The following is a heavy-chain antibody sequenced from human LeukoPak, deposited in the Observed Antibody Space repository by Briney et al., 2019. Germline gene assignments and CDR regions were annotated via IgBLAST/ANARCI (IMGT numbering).Heavy chain of an antibody. J-gene: IGHJ5*02. CDR2: IYYSGST. CDR1: GGSISSSSYY. CDR3: ASTIFGVVSHNWFDP. Sequence: SETLSLTCTVSGGSISSSSYYWGWIRQPPGRGLEWIGSIYYSGSTYYNPSLKSRVTISVDTSKNQFSLKLSSVTAADTAVYYCASTIFGVVSHNWFDPWGQGTLVTVSS. D-gene: IGHD3-3*01. V-gene: IGHV4-39*07.